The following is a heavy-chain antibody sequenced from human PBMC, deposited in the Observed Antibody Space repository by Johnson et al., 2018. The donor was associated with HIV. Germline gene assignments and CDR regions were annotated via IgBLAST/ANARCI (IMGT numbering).Heavy chain of an antibody. J-gene: IGHJ3*02. Sequence: QVQLVESGGGVVQPGRSLRLSCAASGFTFSNYGMHWVRQAPGKGLEWVAFIWYDGTNKYYADSVKGRFLISRDNTKNSLYLQMSSLRAEDTALYYCARDLGRWAVTTDDGLDIWGQGTMVTVSS. CDR2: IWYDGTNK. CDR3: ARDLGRWAVTTDDGLDI. V-gene: IGHV3-33*01. D-gene: IGHD4-17*01. CDR1: GFTFSNYG.